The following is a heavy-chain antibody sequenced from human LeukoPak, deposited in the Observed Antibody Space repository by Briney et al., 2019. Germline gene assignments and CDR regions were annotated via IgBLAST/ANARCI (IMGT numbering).Heavy chain of an antibody. CDR3: ARDSDPVMVNDAFDI. J-gene: IGHJ3*02. CDR1: GFTFSNYW. V-gene: IGHV3-7*01. Sequence: PGGSLRLSCAASGFTFSNYWMSWVRQAPGKGLEGVANIKQDGSEKYYVDSVKGRFTISRDNAKSSLFLQMNSLRAEDPAVYYCARDSDPVMVNDAFDIWGQGTMVTVSS. D-gene: IGHD2-8*01. CDR2: IKQDGSEK.